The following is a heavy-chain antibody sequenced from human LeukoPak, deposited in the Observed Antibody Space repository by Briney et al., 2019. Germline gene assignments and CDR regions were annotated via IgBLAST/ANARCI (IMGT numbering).Heavy chain of an antibody. V-gene: IGHV3-33*01. CDR2: IWYDGSDK. CDR3: ARVVGLVDV. J-gene: IGHJ6*04. Sequence: GGSLRLSCAASGFSFSNYGMHWVRQAPGKGLEWVALIWYDGSDKYYADSVKGRFTISRDNSKNTVSLQMSSLRAEDTAVYYCARVVGLVDVWGKGTTVTVSS. CDR1: GFSFSNYG. D-gene: IGHD2-15*01.